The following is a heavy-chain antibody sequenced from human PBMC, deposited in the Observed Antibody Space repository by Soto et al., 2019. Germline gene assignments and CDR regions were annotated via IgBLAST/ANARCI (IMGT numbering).Heavy chain of an antibody. CDR1: GFTFSSYA. CDR3: ARDSGYSYGYVGLFDY. J-gene: IGHJ4*02. V-gene: IGHV3-30-3*01. Sequence: GGSLRLSCAASGFTFSSYAMHWVRQAPGKGLEWVAVISYDGSNKYYADSVKGRFTISRDNSKNTLYLQMNSLRAEYTAVYYCARDSGYSYGYVGLFDYWGQGTLVTVSS. D-gene: IGHD5-18*01. CDR2: ISYDGSNK.